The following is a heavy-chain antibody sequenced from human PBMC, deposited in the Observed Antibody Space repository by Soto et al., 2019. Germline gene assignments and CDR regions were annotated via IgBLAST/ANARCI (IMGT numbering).Heavy chain of an antibody. Sequence: QVQLQESGPGLVKPSQTLSLTCTVSGASITSDDYFWGWIRQPPGQGLEWTAFFYYTGSTYYDPSLKSRATLSVDTAKFQCSLRLLSVTAADSAVYYCAGGYLSRGGLSLDVWGHGRTGTVSS. CDR2: FYYTGST. D-gene: IGHD3-10*01. V-gene: IGHV4-30-4*01. CDR1: GASITSDDYF. J-gene: IGHJ6*02. CDR3: AGGYLSRGGLSLDV.